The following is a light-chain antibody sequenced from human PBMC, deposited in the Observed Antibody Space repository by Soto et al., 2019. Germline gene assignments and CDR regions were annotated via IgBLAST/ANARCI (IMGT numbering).Light chain of an antibody. CDR3: QQRSNWPLT. Sequence: ETVLTQSPATLSLSPGERATLSCRASQSVSSYLVWYQQKPGQAPRLLISDASNRATGIPARFSGSGSGTYFTLTISSLEPEDFAVYYCQQRSNWPLTFGGGTKVEIK. CDR2: DAS. J-gene: IGKJ4*01. CDR1: QSVSSY. V-gene: IGKV3-11*01.